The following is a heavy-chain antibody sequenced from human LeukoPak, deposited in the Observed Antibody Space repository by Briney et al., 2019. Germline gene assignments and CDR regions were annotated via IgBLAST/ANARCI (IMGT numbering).Heavy chain of an antibody. V-gene: IGHV3-30*02. CDR1: GFTFSSYG. CDR3: ARDGRPSAPGGYQFDY. D-gene: IGHD2-2*01. Sequence: GGSLRLSCAASGFTFSSYGIHWVRQAPGKGLEWVAFIRYDGGNQYYADSVKGRFTISRDNTKNTLYVQMNSLRVEDTAVYYCARDGRPSAPGGYQFDYWGQGTLVTVSS. J-gene: IGHJ4*02. CDR2: IRYDGGNQ.